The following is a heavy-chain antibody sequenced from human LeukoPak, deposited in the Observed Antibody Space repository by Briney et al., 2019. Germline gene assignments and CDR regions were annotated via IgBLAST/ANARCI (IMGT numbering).Heavy chain of an antibody. CDR1: GFTFSSYW. Sequence: GGSLRLSCAASGFTFSSYWMSWVRQAPGKGLEWVANIKQDGSEKYYVDSVKGRFTISRDNAKNSLYLQMNSLRAEDTAVYYCARDKPLWGKGSYYMDVWGKGTTVTVSS. CDR2: IKQDGSEK. CDR3: ARDKPLWGKGSYYMDV. V-gene: IGHV3-7*01. D-gene: IGHD2-21*01. J-gene: IGHJ6*03.